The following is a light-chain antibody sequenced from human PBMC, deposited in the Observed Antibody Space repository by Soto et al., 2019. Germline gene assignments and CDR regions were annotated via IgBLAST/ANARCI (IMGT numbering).Light chain of an antibody. V-gene: IGKV1-39*01. CDR3: QQYNNWPNT. CDR1: QSISTY. J-gene: IGKJ1*01. Sequence: DIQMTQSPSSLSASVGDTVTITCRTSQSISTYLNWYQQKPGKAPKVLIYGASTLQSGVPARFSGSGSGTEFTLTISSLQSEDFAVYYCQQYNNWPNTFGQGTKVDI. CDR2: GAS.